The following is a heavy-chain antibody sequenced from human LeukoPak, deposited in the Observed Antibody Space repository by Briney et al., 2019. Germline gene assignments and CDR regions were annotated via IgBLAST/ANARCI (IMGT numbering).Heavy chain of an antibody. D-gene: IGHD3-3*01. V-gene: IGHV3-23*01. CDR2: ISGSGGST. Sequence: GGSLRLSCAASGLTFSSYAMSWVRQAPGKGLEWVSAISGSGGSTYYADSVKGRFTISRDNSKNTLYLQMNSLRAEDTAVYYCAKSMKYDFWSGYDYYFDYWGQGTLVTVSS. J-gene: IGHJ4*02. CDR3: AKSMKYDFWSGYDYYFDY. CDR1: GLTFSSYA.